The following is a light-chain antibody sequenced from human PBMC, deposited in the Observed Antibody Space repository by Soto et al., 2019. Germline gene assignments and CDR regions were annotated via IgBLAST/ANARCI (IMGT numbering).Light chain of an antibody. CDR3: QQYNHWPPWT. V-gene: IGKV3D-15*01. Sequence: EVVMTQSPATLPVSLGGRVTLSCRASQSVGTNLAWFQQKPGQPPRLLIYEASNRDIGVPTRFSGSGSGTEFTLTITSLQSEDFAVYYCQQYNHWPPWTFGQGTKVEIK. J-gene: IGKJ1*01. CDR1: QSVGTN. CDR2: EAS.